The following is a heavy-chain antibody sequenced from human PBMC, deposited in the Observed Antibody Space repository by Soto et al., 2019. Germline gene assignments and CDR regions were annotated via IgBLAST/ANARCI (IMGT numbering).Heavy chain of an antibody. CDR3: ARDARDIVVVVAAAGDAFDI. CDR2: ISSSGSTI. D-gene: IGHD2-15*01. CDR1: GLTFSDYY. V-gene: IGHV3-11*01. J-gene: IGHJ3*02. Sequence: GGSLRLSCAASGLTFSDYYMSWIRQAPGKGLEWVSYISSSGSTIYYADSVKGRFTISRDNAKNSLYLQMNSLRAEDTAVYYCARDARDIVVVVAAAGDAFDIWGQGTMVTVSS.